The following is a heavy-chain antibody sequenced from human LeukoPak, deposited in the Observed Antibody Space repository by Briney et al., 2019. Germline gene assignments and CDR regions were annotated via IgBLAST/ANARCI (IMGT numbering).Heavy chain of an antibody. Sequence: GGSLRLSCAASGFTFSSYVMSWVRQAPGKGLEWVSGISGSGVSTYYADSVKGRFTISRDNSKNTLYLQMNSLRAEDTAVYYCAANGAGQQLVFALRFDYRGQGTLVTVSS. V-gene: IGHV3-23*01. J-gene: IGHJ4*02. CDR3: AANGAGQQLVFALRFDY. CDR1: GFTFSSYV. CDR2: ISGSGVST. D-gene: IGHD6-13*01.